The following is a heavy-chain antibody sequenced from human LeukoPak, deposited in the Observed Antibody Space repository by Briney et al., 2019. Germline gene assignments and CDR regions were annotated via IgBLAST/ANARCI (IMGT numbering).Heavy chain of an antibody. J-gene: IGHJ6*02. Sequence: PGGSLRLCCAASGFTFSSYGMHWVRQAPGKVLAPVSVLWYDGSNKYYADSVKGRFTISRDNSKNTLYLQMNSLRAEDTAVYYCAREFSIAAGGIAYGMDVWGQGTTVTVSS. D-gene: IGHD6-13*01. V-gene: IGHV3-33*08. CDR3: AREFSIAAGGIAYGMDV. CDR1: GFTFSSYG. CDR2: LWYDGSNK.